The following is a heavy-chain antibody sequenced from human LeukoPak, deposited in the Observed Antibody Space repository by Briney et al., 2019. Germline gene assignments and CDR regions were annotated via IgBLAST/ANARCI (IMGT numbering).Heavy chain of an antibody. CDR1: GYTFTSYD. D-gene: IGHD2-8*02. J-gene: IGHJ4*02. Sequence: ASVKVSCKASGYTFTSYDINWVRQATGQGLEWMGWMNPNSGNTGYAQKFQGRVTMTRNTSISTAYMELSSLRSEDTAVYYCVTEHYGTGDFDFWGQGTLVTVSS. CDR3: VTEHYGTGDFDF. V-gene: IGHV1-8*02. CDR2: MNPNSGNT.